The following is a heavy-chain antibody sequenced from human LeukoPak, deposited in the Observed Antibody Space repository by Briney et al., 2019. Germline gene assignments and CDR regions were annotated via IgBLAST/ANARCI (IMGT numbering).Heavy chain of an antibody. CDR2: TNPNSGGT. V-gene: IGHV1/OR15-1*04. CDR1: GYIFTDYY. Sequence: ASVKVSCKASGYIFTDYYMHWVRQAPGQELGWMGRTNPNSGGTNYAQKFQGRVTMTQDTSTDTVYMEVSSLRSEDTAIYYCAIVQYALLPGYLNYMEVWGKGTTVTISS. CDR3: AIVQYALLPGYLNYMEV. D-gene: IGHD3-9*01. J-gene: IGHJ6*03.